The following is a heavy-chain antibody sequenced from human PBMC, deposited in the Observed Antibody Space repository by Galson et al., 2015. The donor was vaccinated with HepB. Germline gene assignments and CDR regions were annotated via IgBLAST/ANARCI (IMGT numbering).Heavy chain of an antibody. CDR1: GGSISSSGGYY. J-gene: IGHJ4*02. Sequence: TLSLTCTVSGGSISSSGGYYWSWIRQHPGKGLEWIGYIYYTGSTYYNPSLKSRVTISVDTSKNQFSLKLSSVTAADTAVYYCARSESSGYYQIDYWGQGTLVTVSS. CDR3: ARSESSGYYQIDY. V-gene: IGHV4-31*03. CDR2: IYYTGST. D-gene: IGHD3-22*01.